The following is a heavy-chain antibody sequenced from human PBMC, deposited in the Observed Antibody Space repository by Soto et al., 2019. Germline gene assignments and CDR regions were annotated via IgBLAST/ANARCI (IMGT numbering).Heavy chain of an antibody. CDR2: INHSGST. CDR3: ARGSRNWKYAYWFDP. J-gene: IGHJ5*02. D-gene: IGHD1-1*01. CDR1: GGSFSGYY. Sequence: SETLSLTCAVYGGSFSGYYWSWIRQPPGKGLEWIGEINHSGSTNYNPSLKSRVTISVDTSKNQFSLKLSSVTAADTAVYYCARGSRNWKYAYWFDPWGQGTLVTVSS. V-gene: IGHV4-34*01.